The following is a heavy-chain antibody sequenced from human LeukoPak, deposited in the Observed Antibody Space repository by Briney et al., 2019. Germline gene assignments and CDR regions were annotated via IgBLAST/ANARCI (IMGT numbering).Heavy chain of an antibody. CDR1: GFTFRSYA. D-gene: IGHD3-22*01. Sequence: PGGSLRLSCAASGFTFRSYAMSWVRQAPGKGLEWVSVLNEDGGRTLYADSVKGRFTISRDNSQNTVYLHVNSLRAEDTAVYYCAKDEGYDPSGNFLFHFNYWGQGTLVTVSS. J-gene: IGHJ4*02. CDR3: AKDEGYDPSGNFLFHFNY. CDR2: LNEDGGRT. V-gene: IGHV3-23*01.